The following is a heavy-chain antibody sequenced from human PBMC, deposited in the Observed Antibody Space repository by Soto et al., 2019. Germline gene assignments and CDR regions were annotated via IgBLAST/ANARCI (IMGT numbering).Heavy chain of an antibody. D-gene: IGHD1-1*01. V-gene: IGHV1-18*01. Sequence: QVHLVQSGAEVKKPGASVKVSCKGSGYAFTTYGITWVRQAPGQGLEWMGWISAHNGNTYYAQKLQGRVTVTRDTSTSTAYMELRSLRSDDTAVYYCARGRYGDYWGQGALVTVSS. J-gene: IGHJ4*02. CDR1: GYAFTTYG. CDR3: ARGRYGDY. CDR2: ISAHNGNT.